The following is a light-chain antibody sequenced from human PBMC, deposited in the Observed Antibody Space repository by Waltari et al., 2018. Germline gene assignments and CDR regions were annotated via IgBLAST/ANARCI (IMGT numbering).Light chain of an antibody. CDR2: KAS. CDR3: QQYKSPTWT. CDR1: QSINGW. Sequence: DIQMTQSPSTPSAFVGDRVTITCLASQSINGWLAWYQQKTGKAPNLLIFKASTLESGVPSRFSGRGSGTDFTLTINSLQPDDFATYYCQQYKSPTWTFGQGTKVEIK. J-gene: IGKJ1*01. V-gene: IGKV1-5*03.